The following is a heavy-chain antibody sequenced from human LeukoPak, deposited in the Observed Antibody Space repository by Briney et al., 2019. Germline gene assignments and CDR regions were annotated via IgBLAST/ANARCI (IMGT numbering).Heavy chain of an antibody. Sequence: SVKVSCKASGGTFSSYAVSWVRQAPGQGLEWMGGIIPIFGTANYAQKFQGRVTITTDESTSTAYMELSSLRSEDTAVYYCARGETYYYDTDAFDIWGQGTMVTVSS. J-gene: IGHJ3*02. V-gene: IGHV1-69*05. D-gene: IGHD3-22*01. CDR1: GGTFSSYA. CDR3: ARGETYYYDTDAFDI. CDR2: IIPIFGTA.